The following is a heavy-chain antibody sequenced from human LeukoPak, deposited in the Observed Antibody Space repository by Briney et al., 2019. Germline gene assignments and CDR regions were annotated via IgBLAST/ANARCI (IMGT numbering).Heavy chain of an antibody. CDR1: GFIFSAYG. J-gene: IGHJ3*01. D-gene: IGHD1-26*01. Sequence: PGGSLRLSCTASGFIFSAYGMHWVRQAPGKGLEWVTAISYDGTNIFYADIVKGRFTISRDNSRNTLYLQMNSLREVDTAVYYCAKDWQWERLTGAFNVWGQGTMVTVS. CDR3: AKDWQWERLTGAFNV. CDR2: ISYDGTNI. V-gene: IGHV3-30*18.